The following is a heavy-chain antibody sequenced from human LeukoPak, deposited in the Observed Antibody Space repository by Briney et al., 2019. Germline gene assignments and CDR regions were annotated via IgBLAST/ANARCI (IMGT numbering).Heavy chain of an antibody. V-gene: IGHV3-30*18. D-gene: IGHD7-27*01. J-gene: IGHJ4*02. Sequence: AGGSLRLSCAASGFTFSSYGMHWVRQAPGKGLEWVAVISYDGSNKYYADSVKGRFTISRDNSKNTLYLQMNSLRAEDTAVYYRAEEPAPNWGDPSDYWGQGTLVTVSS. CDR2: ISYDGSNK. CDR1: GFTFSSYG. CDR3: AEEPAPNWGDPSDY.